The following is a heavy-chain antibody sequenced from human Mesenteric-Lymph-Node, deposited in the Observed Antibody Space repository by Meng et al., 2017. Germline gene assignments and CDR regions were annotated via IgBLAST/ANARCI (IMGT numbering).Heavy chain of an antibody. CDR3: ARHNAGIAAADY. J-gene: IGHJ4*02. D-gene: IGHD6-13*01. CDR1: GYSFTSDW. Sequence: GGSLRLSCKASGYSFTSDWIGWVRQVPGEGLEWMAIIFPADSDTRYSPSFQGQVTISVDTSIDTAYLQWNSLKTSDTAIYYCARHNAGIAAADYWGQGTLVTVSS. CDR2: IFPADSDT. V-gene: IGHV5-51*01.